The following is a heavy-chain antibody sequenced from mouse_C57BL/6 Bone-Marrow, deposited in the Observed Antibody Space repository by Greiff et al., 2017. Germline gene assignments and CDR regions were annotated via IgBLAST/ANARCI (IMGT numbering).Heavy chain of an antibody. D-gene: IGHD1-1*01. Sequence: VQLQQPGAELVKPGASVKLSCTASGYTFTSYWMHWVKQRPGQGLEWIGMIHPNSGSTNYNAKFKSKATLTVDKSSSTAYMQLSSLTSEDSAVYYSASYYCGSSYDYFDDWGQGTTLTVSS. J-gene: IGHJ2*01. V-gene: IGHV1-64*01. CDR2: IHPNSGST. CDR1: GYTFTSYW. CDR3: ASYYCGSSYDYFDD.